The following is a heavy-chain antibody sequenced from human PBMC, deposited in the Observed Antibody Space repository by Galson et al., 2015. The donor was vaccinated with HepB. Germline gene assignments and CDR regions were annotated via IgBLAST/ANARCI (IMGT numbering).Heavy chain of an antibody. V-gene: IGHV3-64*02. CDR3: ARYDCASYYYGMDV. Sequence: SLRLSCAASGFTLSTYSMHWVRQAPGRGLEYVSIITTTGGTTYYADSVRGRFTISRDNSKNTLYLQMGSLRAEDTAVYYCARYDCASYYYGMDVWGQGTTVTVSS. D-gene: IGHD2-21*02. J-gene: IGHJ6*02. CDR2: ITTTGGTT. CDR1: GFTLSTYS.